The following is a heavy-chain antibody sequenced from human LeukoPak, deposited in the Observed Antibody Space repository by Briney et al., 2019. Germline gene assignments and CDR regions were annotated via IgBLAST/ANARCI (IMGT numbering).Heavy chain of an antibody. CDR3: ARTVTRGVFDI. J-gene: IGHJ3*02. Sequence: PSETLTLTCTVSGGSISSSGYYWGWIPQPPGKGLEWVGSIYYSGSTYYNPSLKSRVTISVDTSKNQFSLKLSSVTAADTAVYYCARTVTRGVFDIWGQGTMVTVSS. D-gene: IGHD4-11*01. V-gene: IGHV4-39*01. CDR2: IYYSGST. CDR1: GGSISSSGYY.